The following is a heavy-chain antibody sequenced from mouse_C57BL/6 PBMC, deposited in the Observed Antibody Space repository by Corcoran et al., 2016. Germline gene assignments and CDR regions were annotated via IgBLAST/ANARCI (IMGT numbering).Heavy chain of an antibody. Sequence: DVQLQESGPGLVKPSQSLSLTCSVTGYSITSGYYWNWIRQFPGNKLEWMGYISYDGSNNYNPSLKNRISITRDTSKNQFFLKLNSVTTEDTATYYCARGPYFSMDYWGQGTSVTVSS. CDR3: ARGPYFSMDY. CDR2: ISYDGSN. J-gene: IGHJ4*01. CDR1: GYSITSGYY. V-gene: IGHV3-6*01.